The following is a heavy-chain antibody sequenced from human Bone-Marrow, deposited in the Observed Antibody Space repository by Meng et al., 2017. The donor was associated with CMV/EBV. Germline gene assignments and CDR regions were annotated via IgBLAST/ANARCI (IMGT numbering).Heavy chain of an antibody. CDR1: GGSISSYY. V-gene: IGHV4-59*01. Sequence: SETLSLTCTVSGGSISSYYWNWIRQPPGKGLEWIGYIYYSGSTNYNPSLKSRVTISVDTSKNQFSLKLSSVTAADTAVYYCARDRSSYYDFWSGSWGLYYGMAVWGQGPTVTCSS. D-gene: IGHD3-3*01. CDR2: IYYSGST. CDR3: ARDRSSYYDFWSGSWGLYYGMAV. J-gene: IGHJ6*01.